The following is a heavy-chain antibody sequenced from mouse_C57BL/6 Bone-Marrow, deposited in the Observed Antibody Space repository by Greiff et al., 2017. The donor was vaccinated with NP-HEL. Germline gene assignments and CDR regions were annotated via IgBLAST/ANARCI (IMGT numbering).Heavy chain of an antibody. CDR2: INPNNGGT. Sequence: VQLQQSGPELVKPGASVKISCKASGYTFTDYYMNWVKQSHGKSLEWIGDINPNNGGTSYNQKFKGKATLTVDKSSSTAYMELRSLTSEDSAVYYCARSGYYYGSSYLYWYFDVWGTGTTVTVSS. CDR1: GYTFTDYY. V-gene: IGHV1-26*01. D-gene: IGHD1-1*01. J-gene: IGHJ1*03. CDR3: ARSGYYYGSSYLYWYFDV.